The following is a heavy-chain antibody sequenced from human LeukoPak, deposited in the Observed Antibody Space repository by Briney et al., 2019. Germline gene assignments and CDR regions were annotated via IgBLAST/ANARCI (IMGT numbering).Heavy chain of an antibody. V-gene: IGHV3-33*01. CDR3: ARDERGYYDSSGYFGAIDY. D-gene: IGHD3-22*01. J-gene: IGHJ4*02. Sequence: GGSLRLSCAASGFTFNRYAMNWVRQAPGKGLEWVAFIWYDGSNKYYADSVKGRFTISRDNSKNTLYLQMNSLRAEDTAVYYCARDERGYYDSSGYFGAIDYWGQGSLVTVSS. CDR1: GFTFNRYA. CDR2: IWYDGSNK.